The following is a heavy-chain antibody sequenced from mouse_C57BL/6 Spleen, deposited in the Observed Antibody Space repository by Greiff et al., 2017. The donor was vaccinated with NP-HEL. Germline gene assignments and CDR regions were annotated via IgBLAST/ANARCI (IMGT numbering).Heavy chain of an antibody. CDR1: GFNIKDYY. D-gene: IGHD2-12*01. CDR3: ARDLTTGYFDV. Sequence: VQLKQSGAELVKPGASVKLSCTASGFNIKDYYMHWVKQRTEQGLEWIGRIDPEDGENKYAPKFQGKATITADTSSNTAYLQLSSLTSEDTAVYYCARDLTTGYFDVWGTGTTVTVSS. V-gene: IGHV14-2*01. J-gene: IGHJ1*03. CDR2: IDPEDGEN.